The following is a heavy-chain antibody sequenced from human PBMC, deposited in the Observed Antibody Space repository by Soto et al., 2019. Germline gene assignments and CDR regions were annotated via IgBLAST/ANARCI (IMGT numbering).Heavy chain of an antibody. V-gene: IGHV4-39*01. CDR2: IYYSGST. CDR1: GGSISSSSYY. J-gene: IGHJ6*02. CDR3: ARGNSSLYYYYGMDV. Sequence: SETLSLTCTVSGGSISSSSYYWGWIRQPPGKGLEWIGSIYYSGSTYYNPSLKSRVTISVDTSKNQFSLKLSSVTAADTAVYYCARGNSSLYYYYGMDVWGQGTTVTVSS. D-gene: IGHD3-22*01.